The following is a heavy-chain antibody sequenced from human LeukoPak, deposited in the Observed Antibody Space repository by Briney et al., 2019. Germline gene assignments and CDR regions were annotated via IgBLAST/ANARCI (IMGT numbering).Heavy chain of an antibody. V-gene: IGHV1-46*01. Sequence: GASVKVSCKPSGYTFTGYYIHWVRQAPGQGLEWMGIINPSGGDTSYAQKFQGRLTMTRDTSTNTVYMELTSLRSEDTAVYYCAREVMDNLRFDYWGQGTLVTVSS. CDR2: INPSGGDT. CDR3: AREVMDNLRFDY. CDR1: GYTFTGYY. D-gene: IGHD1-14*01. J-gene: IGHJ4*02.